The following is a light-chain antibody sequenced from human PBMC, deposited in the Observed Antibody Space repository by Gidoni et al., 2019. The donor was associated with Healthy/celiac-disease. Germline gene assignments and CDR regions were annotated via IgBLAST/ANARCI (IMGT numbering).Light chain of an antibody. Sequence: SSELTQDPAVSGALGQTVRITCQGDSLRSYYASWYQQKPGQAPVLVIYGKNNRPSGIPDRFSGSSSGNTASLTITGAQAEDEADYYCNSRDSSGNHPEVFGGGTKLTVL. J-gene: IGLJ2*01. CDR3: NSRDSSGNHPEV. V-gene: IGLV3-19*01. CDR1: SLRSYY. CDR2: GKN.